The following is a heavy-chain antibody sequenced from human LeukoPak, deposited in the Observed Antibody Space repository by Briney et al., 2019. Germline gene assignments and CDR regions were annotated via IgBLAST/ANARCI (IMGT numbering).Heavy chain of an antibody. CDR3: ARNPPYSSGWEYFQH. Sequence: SGGSLRLSCAASGFTFSSYGMHWVRQAPGKGLEWVAVISYDGSNKYYADSVKGRFTISRDNSKNTLYLQMNSLRAEDTAVYYCARNPPYSSGWEYFQHWGQGTLVTVSS. D-gene: IGHD6-19*01. J-gene: IGHJ1*01. CDR1: GFTFSSYG. CDR2: ISYDGSNK. V-gene: IGHV3-30*03.